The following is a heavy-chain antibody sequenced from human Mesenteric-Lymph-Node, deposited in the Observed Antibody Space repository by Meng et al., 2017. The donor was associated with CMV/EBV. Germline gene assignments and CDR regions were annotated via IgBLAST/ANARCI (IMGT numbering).Heavy chain of an antibody. Sequence: HLPLRGSGPGQVKPSETLSPPCTVSGDSISSFYYWGWIRQPPGRGLEWIGSVHYTGSTYYSPSLKSRVTVSVDTSKNQFSLRLTSVTAADTAVYYCARPFPLWQSPRLDPFGAWGQGTLVPSPQ. J-gene: IGHJ5*02. CDR1: GDSISSFYY. D-gene: IGHD6-19*01. CDR2: VHYTGST. V-gene: IGHV4-39*01. CDR3: ARPFPLWQSPRLDPFGA.